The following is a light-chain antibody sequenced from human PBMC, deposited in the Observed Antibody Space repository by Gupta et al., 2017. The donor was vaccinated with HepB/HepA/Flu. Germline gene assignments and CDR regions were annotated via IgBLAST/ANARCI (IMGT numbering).Light chain of an antibody. J-gene: IGLJ2*01. CDR3: CSYAGSSTVL. Sequence: QSALTQPASVSGSPGQSITISCTGTSSEVGIYNLVSWYQQHPGKAPKLIIYEVSKRPSGVSNRFSGSKSGNTASLTISGLQPDDEADYYCCSYAGSSTVLFGGGASLTVL. CDR1: SSEVGIYNL. V-gene: IGLV2-23*02. CDR2: EVS.